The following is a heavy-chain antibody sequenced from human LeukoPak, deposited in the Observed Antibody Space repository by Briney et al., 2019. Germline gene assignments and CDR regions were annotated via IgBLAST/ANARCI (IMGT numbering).Heavy chain of an antibody. J-gene: IGHJ6*02. CDR2: IYYSGST. Sequence: SETLSLTCTVSGGSISPYYWNWIRQPPGKGLEWIGYIYYSGSTNYNPSLKSRVTISIDTSKNQFSLKLSSVVAADTAVYYCARPKRDDVGNSFYYYGMDVWGQGTTVTVSS. D-gene: IGHD4-23*01. CDR1: GGSISPYY. CDR3: ARPKRDDVGNSFYYYGMDV. V-gene: IGHV4-59*01.